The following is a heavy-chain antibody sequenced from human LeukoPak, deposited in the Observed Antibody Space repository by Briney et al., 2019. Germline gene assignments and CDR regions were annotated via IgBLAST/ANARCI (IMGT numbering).Heavy chain of an antibody. V-gene: IGHV3-23*01. CDR3: AKEKAEIGPLPFFDY. Sequence: GGSLRLSCPASGFIFSDHAMNWVRQAPGKGLEWVSIISARDGRTYYADSVKGRFTISRDNSKNTLYLQMNSLRVEDTAVYYCAKEKAEIGPLPFFDYWGQGTLVTVSS. CDR1: GFIFSDHA. D-gene: IGHD1-26*01. CDR2: ISARDGRT. J-gene: IGHJ4*02.